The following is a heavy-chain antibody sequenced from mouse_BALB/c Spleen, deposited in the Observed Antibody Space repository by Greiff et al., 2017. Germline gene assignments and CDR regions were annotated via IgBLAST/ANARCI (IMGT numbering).Heavy chain of an antibody. CDR2: IAPGSGST. D-gene: IGHD2-2*01. V-gene: IGHV1S41*01. CDR3: ARNYGYDGPAMDY. Sequence: ELAKPGASVKMSCKASGYTFTSYWMHWVKQRPGQGLEWIGRIAPGSGSTYYNEMFKGKATLTVDTSSSTAYIQLSSLSSEDSAVYFCARNYGYDGPAMDYWGQGTSVTVSS. CDR1: GYTFTSYW. J-gene: IGHJ4*01.